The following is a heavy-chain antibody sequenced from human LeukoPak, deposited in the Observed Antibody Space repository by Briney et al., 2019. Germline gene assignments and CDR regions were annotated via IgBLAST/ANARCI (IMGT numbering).Heavy chain of an antibody. J-gene: IGHJ4*02. CDR2: TSSYGSSN. CDR3: AREGGDLRWKNRFDF. CDR1: KFTFSTFA. D-gene: IGHD4-23*01. V-gene: IGHV3-30-3*01. Sequence: PGGSLRLSCAASKFTFSTFAMHWVRQAPGKGLEWVALTSSYGSSNYYTDSVKGRFTISRDNSKNTLYLQMNSLRAEDTAVYYCAREGGDLRWKNRFDFWGQGTLVTVSS.